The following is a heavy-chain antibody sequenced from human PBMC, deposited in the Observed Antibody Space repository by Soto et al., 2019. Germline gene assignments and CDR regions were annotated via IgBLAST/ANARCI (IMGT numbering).Heavy chain of an antibody. CDR3: ARVGYIDSWTLDS. CDR2: IIPIVGIA. CDR1: GDTFSSST. D-gene: IGHD6-13*01. J-gene: IGHJ4*02. V-gene: IGHV1-69*02. Sequence: QVQLVQSGAEVKKPGSSVKVSCKASGDTFSSSTLSWVRQGPGQGLEWMGRIIPIVGIANYAQKFQGRITINADKSTYPVDMELSSLKSEDTAVYHCARVGYIDSWTLDSRGQGTLVIVSS.